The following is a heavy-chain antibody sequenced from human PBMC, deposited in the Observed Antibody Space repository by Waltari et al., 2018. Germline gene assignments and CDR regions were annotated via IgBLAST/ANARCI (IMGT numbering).Heavy chain of an antibody. CDR2: INQRTVGQ. CDR3: AIEDTLMGAGSGQTPAFDF. J-gene: IGHJ4*02. Sequence: QVQLVQSAAAVKKPGASVTVSCKASGYSLTAYHINWVRQAPGQDLEWMGWINQRTVGQHFAEKLQVSVTMTRDTSTPTANMELSRLTSNATAVYYGAIEDTLMGAGSGQTPAFDFWGQGALVTVSS. D-gene: IGHD1-26*01. CDR1: GYSLTAYH. V-gene: IGHV1-2*02.